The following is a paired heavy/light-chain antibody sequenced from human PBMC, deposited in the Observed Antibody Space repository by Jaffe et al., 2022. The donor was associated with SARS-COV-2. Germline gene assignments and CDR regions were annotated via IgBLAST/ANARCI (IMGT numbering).Light chain of an antibody. CDR3: SSFAGSNNLV. Sequence: QSALTQPPSASGSPGQSVTISCTGASSDDSVSWYQQHPGKAPKLMIYEVSKRPSGVPDRFSASMSGNTASLTVSGLQAEDEADYYCSSFAGSNNLVFGGGTRLTVL. CDR1: SSDDS. V-gene: IGLV2-8*01. CDR2: EVS. J-gene: IGLJ3*02.
Heavy chain of an antibody. CDR1: GFSFNMYG. CDR2: ISYDGNNK. V-gene: IGHV3-30*18. CDR3: AKKGADKFCSGGSCLDY. J-gene: IGHJ4*02. D-gene: IGHD2-15*01. Sequence: QVQLVESGGGVAQPGTSLRLSCAASGFSFNMYGMHWVRQAPGKGLEWVAYISYDGNNKQYGDSVKGRFTISRDNSKNTLNLQMNSLRPEDTAVYYCAKKGADKFCSGGSCLDYWGQGTLVTVSS.